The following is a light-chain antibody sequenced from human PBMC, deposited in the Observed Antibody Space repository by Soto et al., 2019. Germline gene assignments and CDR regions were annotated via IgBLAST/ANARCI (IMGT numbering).Light chain of an antibody. CDR1: SSNIETND. CDR3: ATWDDSLGGVV. CDR2: SND. J-gene: IGLJ2*01. V-gene: IGLV1-47*02. Sequence: QSVLTQPPSASGTPGQWVTISCSGSSSNIETNDIYWHQQVPGSAPKLLIYSNDQRPSGVPDRFSASKSGTSASLAISGLRSEDEAEYFCATWDDSLGGVVFGGGTKLTVL.